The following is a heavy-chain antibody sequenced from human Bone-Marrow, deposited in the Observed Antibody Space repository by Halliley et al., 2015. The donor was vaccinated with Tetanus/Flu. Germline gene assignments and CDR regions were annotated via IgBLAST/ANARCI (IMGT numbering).Heavy chain of an antibody. V-gene: IGHV4-31*02. CDR3: ARGEDHGDYRAFDI. Sequence: VGYIYYSGTAYYTPSLKSRLTISVDTSQTQFSLKLGSVNAADTAVYYCARGEDHGDYRAFDIWGQGTMVTVSS. CDR2: IYYSGTA. D-gene: IGHD4-17*01. J-gene: IGHJ3*02.